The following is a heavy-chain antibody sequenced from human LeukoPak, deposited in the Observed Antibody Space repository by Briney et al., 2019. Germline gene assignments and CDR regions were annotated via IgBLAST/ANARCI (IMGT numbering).Heavy chain of an antibody. CDR2: IIPILGIA. J-gene: IGHJ4*02. D-gene: IGHD3-10*01. CDR3: ARDEISLGNYYGSGSYYKPLDY. Sequence: SVKVSCKASGGTFSSYAISWVRQAHGQGLEWMGRIIPILGIANYAQKFQGRVTITADKSTSTAYMELSSLRSEDTAVYYCARDEISLGNYYGSGSYYKPLDYWGQGTLVTVSS. V-gene: IGHV1-69*04. CDR1: GGTFSSYA.